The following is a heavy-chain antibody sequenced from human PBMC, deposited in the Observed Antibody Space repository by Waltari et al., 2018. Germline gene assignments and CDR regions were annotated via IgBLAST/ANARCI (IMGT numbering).Heavy chain of an antibody. J-gene: IGHJ4*02. CDR3: ARDNGLSFDY. V-gene: IGHV3-74*03. CDR2: VNNDGSAT. D-gene: IGHD3-16*01. CDR1: GFTLSSYW. Sequence: EVQLVESGGGLVQPGGSLRLSCAASGFTLSSYWMHWVRQAPGKGLVWVSRVNNDGSATTYAASVKGRVTISRDNAKNTLYLEMNSLRAEDTAVYYCARDNGLSFDYWGQGTLVTVSS.